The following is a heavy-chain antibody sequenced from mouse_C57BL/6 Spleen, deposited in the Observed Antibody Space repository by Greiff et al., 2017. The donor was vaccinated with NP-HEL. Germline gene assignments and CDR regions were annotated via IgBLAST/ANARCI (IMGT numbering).Heavy chain of an antibody. CDR2: IRNKANGYTT. CDR3: ARGGYSNYEGFFDY. D-gene: IGHD2-5*01. CDR1: GFTFTDYY. J-gene: IGHJ2*01. Sequence: EVQLQESGGGLVQPGGSLSLSCAASGFTFTDYYMSWVRQPPGKALEWLGFIRNKANGYTTEYSASVKGRFTISRDNSQSILDLQMNALRAEDSATYYCARGGYSNYEGFFDYWGQGTTLTVSS. V-gene: IGHV7-3*01.